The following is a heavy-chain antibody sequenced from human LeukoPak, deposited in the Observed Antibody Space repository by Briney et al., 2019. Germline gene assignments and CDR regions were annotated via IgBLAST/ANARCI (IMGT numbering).Heavy chain of an antibody. CDR1: GFTFSSYA. J-gene: IGHJ6*03. D-gene: IGHD3-22*01. V-gene: IGHV3-30*04. Sequence: GGSLRLSCAASGFTFSSYAMHWVRQAPGKGLEWVAVMSYVGSNKYYADSVKGRFTISRDNSKNTLYLQMNSLRAEDTAVYYCAKGGSDSSGYYSLYYYYYMDVWGKGTTVTISS. CDR3: AKGGSDSSGYYSLYYYYYMDV. CDR2: MSYVGSNK.